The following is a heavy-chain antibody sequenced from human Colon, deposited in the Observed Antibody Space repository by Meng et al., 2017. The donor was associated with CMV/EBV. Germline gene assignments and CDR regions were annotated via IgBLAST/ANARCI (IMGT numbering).Heavy chain of an antibody. Sequence: GGSLRLSCAASGFTFSSYAMSWVRQAPGKGLEWVSSISGGGGNRYSADSVKGRFTVSRDNSENTLYLQMSSLRAEDTAVYYCAKDPCSGGTCHSYYGMDVWGQGTTVTVSS. CDR1: GFTFSSYA. J-gene: IGHJ6*02. V-gene: IGHV3-23*01. CDR3: AKDPCSGGTCHSYYGMDV. CDR2: ISGGGGNR. D-gene: IGHD2-15*01.